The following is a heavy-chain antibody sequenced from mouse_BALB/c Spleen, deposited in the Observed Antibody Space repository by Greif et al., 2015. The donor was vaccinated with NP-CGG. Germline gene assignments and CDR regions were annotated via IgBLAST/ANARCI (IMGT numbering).Heavy chain of an antibody. Sequence: QVQLQQSGAELVRPGASVKLSCKASGYTFTSYWINWVKQRPGQGLEWIGNIYPSDSYTNYNQKFKDKATLTVDKSSSAGCMRVGSPASEDCAVYYCTRSGYDCGGSFACWGQGTLVTVSA. D-gene: IGHD2-4*01. CDR2: IYPSDSYT. J-gene: IGHJ3*01. CDR3: TRSGYDCGGSFAC. V-gene: IGHV1-69*02. CDR1: GYTFTSYW.